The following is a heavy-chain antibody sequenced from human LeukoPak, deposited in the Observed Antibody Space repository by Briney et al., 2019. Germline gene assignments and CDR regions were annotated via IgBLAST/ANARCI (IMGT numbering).Heavy chain of an antibody. J-gene: IGHJ6*02. CDR1: GGSISSGGYY. V-gene: IGHV4-31*11. D-gene: IGHD2-21*02. CDR3: ARGPYCGGDCYNVYYYYGMDV. Sequence: SETLSLTCAVSGGSISSGGYYWSWIRQHPGKGLEWIGYIYYSGSTYYNPSLKSRVTISVDTSKNQFSLKLSSVTAADTAVYYCARGPYCGGDCYNVYYYYGMDVWGQGTTVTVSS. CDR2: IYYSGST.